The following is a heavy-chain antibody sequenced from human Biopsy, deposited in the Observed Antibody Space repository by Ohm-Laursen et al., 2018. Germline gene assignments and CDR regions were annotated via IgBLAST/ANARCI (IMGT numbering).Heavy chain of an antibody. CDR2: INQAGTT. CDR3: GNEVHGRDY. V-gene: IGHV4-34*08. D-gene: IGHD2-15*01. J-gene: IGHJ4*02. CDR1: GKTFSDYQ. Sequence: SDTLSLTCAVFGKTFSDYQWSWIRHPPGKGLEWIGQINQAGTTNYNPSLKIRVSISADASKYEFFLRLTSVTAADTAVYLCGNEVHGRDYWGLGAQVTVSS.